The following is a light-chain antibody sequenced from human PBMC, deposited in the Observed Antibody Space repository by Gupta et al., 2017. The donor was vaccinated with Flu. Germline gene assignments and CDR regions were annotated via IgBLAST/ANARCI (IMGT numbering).Light chain of an antibody. CDR3: SSYGSANTLV. CDR2: EVI. V-gene: IGLV2-14*01. J-gene: IGLJ2*01. CDR1: SSDIGDYNS. Sequence: QSALSQPPSVSGSPGRSLTISVTGTSSDIGDYNSVSWYQHHPGKAPKLMIYEVINRPSGVSSLFSGSKAGTTASLTSSGQEEDDAAEYYCSSYGSANTLVFGGGTKLTVL.